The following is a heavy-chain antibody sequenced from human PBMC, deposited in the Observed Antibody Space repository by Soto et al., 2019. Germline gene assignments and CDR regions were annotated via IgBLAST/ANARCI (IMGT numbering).Heavy chain of an antibody. J-gene: IGHJ6*02. CDR1: GYSFTSYW. D-gene: IGHD2-8*01. Sequence: GESLKISCKGSGYSFTSYWISWSRQMPGKGLEWMGRIDPSDSYTNYSPSFQCHVTISADKSISTAYLQWSSLKASDTAMYYCARRGFLNSNIVLMVYGPYYYYGRDVWGQGTTVTV. CDR3: ARRGFLNSNIVLMVYGPYYYYGRDV. CDR2: IDPSDSYT. V-gene: IGHV5-10-1*01.